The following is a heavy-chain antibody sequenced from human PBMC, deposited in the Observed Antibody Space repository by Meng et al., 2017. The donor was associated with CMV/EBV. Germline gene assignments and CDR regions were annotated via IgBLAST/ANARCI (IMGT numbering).Heavy chain of an antibody. CDR2: INHSGST. CDR1: GVSFSGYY. D-gene: IGHD3-3*01. Sequence: SETLSLTCAVYGVSFSGYYWSWIRQPPGKGLEWIGEINHSGSTNYNPSLKSRVTISVDTSKNQFSLKLSSVTAADTAVYYCARGEGDYDFWSGYSYYFDYWGQGTLVTVSS. J-gene: IGHJ4*02. CDR3: ARGEGDYDFWSGYSYYFDY. V-gene: IGHV4-34*01.